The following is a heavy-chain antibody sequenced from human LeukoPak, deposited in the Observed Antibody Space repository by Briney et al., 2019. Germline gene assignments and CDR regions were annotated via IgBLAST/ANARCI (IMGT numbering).Heavy chain of an antibody. V-gene: IGHV3-23*01. CDR3: ARKRAFYI. J-gene: IGHJ3*02. CDR2: ISGSGGST. Sequence: GGSLRLSCAASGFTFSSYAMSWVRQAPGKGLEWVSAISGSGGSTYYADSVKGRFTISRDNAKNSLYLQMNSLRDEDTAVYYCARKRAFYISGQGTLVTVSS. CDR1: GFTFSSYA.